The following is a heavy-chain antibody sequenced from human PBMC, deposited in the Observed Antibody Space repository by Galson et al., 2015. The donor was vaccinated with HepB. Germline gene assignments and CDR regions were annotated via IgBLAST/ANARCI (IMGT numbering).Heavy chain of an antibody. CDR1: GFTVSSNY. J-gene: IGHJ3*02. D-gene: IGHD1-26*01. Sequence: SLRLSCAASGFTVSSNYMSWVRQAPGKGLEWVSVIYSGGSTYYADSVKGRFTISRDNSKNTLYLQMNSLRAEDTAVYYCARDGRGGVGATWYAFDIWGQGTMVTVSS. V-gene: IGHV3-66*01. CDR3: ARDGRGGVGATWYAFDI. CDR2: IYSGGST.